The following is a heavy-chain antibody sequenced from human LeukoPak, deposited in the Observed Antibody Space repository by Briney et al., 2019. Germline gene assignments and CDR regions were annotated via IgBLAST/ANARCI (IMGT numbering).Heavy chain of an antibody. CDR3: AKDRSSNYFDY. Sequence: PGRSLRLSCAASGFTFSKYGMYWVRQAPGKGLEWVAVISSDGSFKDYADYVKGRFTISRDNSKNTVHLQMTSLRTEDTAVYYCAKDRSSNYFDYWGQGTLVTVSS. D-gene: IGHD6-13*01. CDR2: ISSDGSFK. CDR1: GFTFSKYG. V-gene: IGHV3-30*18. J-gene: IGHJ4*02.